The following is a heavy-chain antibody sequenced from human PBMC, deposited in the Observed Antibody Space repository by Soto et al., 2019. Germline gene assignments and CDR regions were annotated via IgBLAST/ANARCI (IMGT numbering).Heavy chain of an antibody. CDR3: ARLDSSAYYYYYGVDV. J-gene: IGHJ6*02. CDR2: IYYSGST. Sequence: ETLSLTCTVSGGSISSYYWSWIRQPPGKGLEWIGYIYYSGSTNYNPSLKSRVAISVDTSKNQFSLKLTSVTAADTAVYYCARLDSSAYYYYYGVDVWGQGTTVTVS. D-gene: IGHD3-22*01. CDR1: GGSISSYY. V-gene: IGHV4-59*08.